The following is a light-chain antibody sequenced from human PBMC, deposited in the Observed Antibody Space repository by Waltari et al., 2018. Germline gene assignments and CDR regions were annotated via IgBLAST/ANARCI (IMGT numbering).Light chain of an antibody. CDR1: SSDVGGYNF. J-gene: IGLJ1*01. V-gene: IGLV2-14*03. Sequence: QSALTQPASVSGSPGQSITLSCTGTSSDVGGYNFVSWYQQHPGKVPKIIIYDVTKRPSGVSNRFSGSKSGNTPSPTISGLQAEDEADYYCSAYTTSSTYVFGTGTKVTVL. CDR2: DVT. CDR3: SAYTTSSTYV.